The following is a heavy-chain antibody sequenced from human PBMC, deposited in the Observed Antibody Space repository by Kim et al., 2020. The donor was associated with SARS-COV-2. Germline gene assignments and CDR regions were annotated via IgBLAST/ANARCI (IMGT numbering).Heavy chain of an antibody. J-gene: IGHJ4*01. V-gene: IGHV3-30*18. CDR3: AKGGPYCSGGSCLDY. CDR2: ISYDGSNK. CDR1: GFTFSSYG. Sequence: GGSLRLSCAASGFTFSSYGMHWVRQAPGKGLEWVAVISYDGSNKYYADSVKGRFTISRDNSKNTLYLQMNSLRAEDTAVYYCAKGGPYCSGGSCLDYWG. D-gene: IGHD2-15*01.